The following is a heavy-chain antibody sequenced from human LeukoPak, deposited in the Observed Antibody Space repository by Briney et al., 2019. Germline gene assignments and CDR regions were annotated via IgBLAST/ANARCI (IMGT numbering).Heavy chain of an antibody. CDR3: ARRYCRSTSCYFDY. Sequence: ASVKVSCKASGYTFTSYGISWVRQAPGQGLEWMGWISTYNGNTNSAQKLQGRVTMTTDTSTSTAYMELRSLRSDDTAAYYCARRYCRSTSCYFDYWGQGTLVTVSS. CDR1: GYTFTSYG. D-gene: IGHD2-2*01. V-gene: IGHV1-18*01. CDR2: ISTYNGNT. J-gene: IGHJ4*02.